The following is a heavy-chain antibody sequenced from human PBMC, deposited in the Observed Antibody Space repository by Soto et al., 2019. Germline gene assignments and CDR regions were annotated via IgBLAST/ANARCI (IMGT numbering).Heavy chain of an antibody. Sequence: QSQTLSLTCAISGDSVSSNSAAWNWIRQSPSRGLEWLGRTYYRSKWYNDYAVSVKSRITINPDTSKNQFSLQLNSVTPEDTAVYYCARESGLRFLEWLLFSNTFDIWGQGTMVTVSS. J-gene: IGHJ3*02. CDR1: GDSVSSNSAA. V-gene: IGHV6-1*01. CDR2: TYYRSKWYN. CDR3: ARESGLRFLEWLLFSNTFDI. D-gene: IGHD3-3*01.